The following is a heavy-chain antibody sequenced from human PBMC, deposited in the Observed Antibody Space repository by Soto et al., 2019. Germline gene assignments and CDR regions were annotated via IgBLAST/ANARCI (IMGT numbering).Heavy chain of an antibody. Sequence: EVQLVESGGGLVQPGGSLRLSCAASGFTFDDYAMHWVRQAPGRGLEWVSSISWNSVSIAYADSVKGRFTISRDNAKNSLYLQMNSLRAEDTAFYYCAKVAPGLVKGFFDYRGQGTLVTVSS. D-gene: IGHD3-9*01. CDR1: GFTFDDYA. CDR3: AKVAPGLVKGFFDY. J-gene: IGHJ4*02. CDR2: ISWNSVSI. V-gene: IGHV3-9*01.